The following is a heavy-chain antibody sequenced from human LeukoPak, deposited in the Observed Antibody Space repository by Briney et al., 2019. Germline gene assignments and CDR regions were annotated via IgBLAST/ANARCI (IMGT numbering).Heavy chain of an antibody. CDR1: GGSISSGDYY. CDR3: ARGNDNDYGDYAHYYYGMDV. D-gene: IGHD4-17*01. CDR2: IYYSGST. J-gene: IGHJ6*02. Sequence: SETLSLTCTVSGGSISSGDYYWGWIRQPPGKGLEWIGYIYYSGSTYYNPSLKSRVTISVDTSKNQFSLKLSSVTAADTAVYYCARGNDNDYGDYAHYYYGMDVWGQGTTVTVSS. V-gene: IGHV4-30-4*01.